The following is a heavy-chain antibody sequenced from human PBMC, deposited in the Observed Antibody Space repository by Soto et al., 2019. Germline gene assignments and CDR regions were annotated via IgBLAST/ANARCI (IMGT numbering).Heavy chain of an antibody. D-gene: IGHD2-21*01. Sequence: QVHLVQSGAEVKKPGSSVKISCRASGSTFSKRSITWVRQAPGQGFEWMGGITPAFGTTNFARKFQGRLIITADEPTTTAYLELSSLTSEDTAVYHCATWAGLVTYRGFIGPLDLWGQGTLVTVSS. V-gene: IGHV1-69*01. CDR3: ATWAGLVTYRGFIGPLDL. J-gene: IGHJ4*02. CDR2: ITPAFGTT. CDR1: GSTFSKRS.